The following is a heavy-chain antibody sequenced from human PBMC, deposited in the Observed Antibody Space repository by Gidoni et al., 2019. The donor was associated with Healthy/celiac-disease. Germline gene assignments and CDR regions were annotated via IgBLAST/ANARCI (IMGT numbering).Heavy chain of an antibody. Sequence: QVQLVESGGGVVQPGRSLRLSCAASGFTFSSYGRHWVRQAPGKGLEWVAVIWYDGSNKYYADSVKGRFTISRDNSKNTLYLQMNSLRAEDTAVYYCARDRLYSYGYSVWGWFDPWGQGTLVTVSS. J-gene: IGHJ5*02. CDR2: IWYDGSNK. CDR3: ARDRLYSYGYSVWGWFDP. CDR1: GFTFSSYG. V-gene: IGHV3-33*01. D-gene: IGHD5-18*01.